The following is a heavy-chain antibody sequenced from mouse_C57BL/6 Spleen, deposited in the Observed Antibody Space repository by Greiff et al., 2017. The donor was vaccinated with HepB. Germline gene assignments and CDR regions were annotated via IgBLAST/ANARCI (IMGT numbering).Heavy chain of an antibody. Sequence: DVMLVESGGDLVQPGGSLSLSCAASGFTFTDYYMSWVRQPPGKALEWLGFIRNKANGYTTEYSASVKGRFTISRDNSQSILYLQMNALRAEDSATYYCARYLITSAMDYWGQGTSVTVSS. D-gene: IGHD1-1*01. CDR2: IRNKANGYTT. J-gene: IGHJ4*01. CDR3: ARYLITSAMDY. CDR1: GFTFTDYY. V-gene: IGHV7-3*01.